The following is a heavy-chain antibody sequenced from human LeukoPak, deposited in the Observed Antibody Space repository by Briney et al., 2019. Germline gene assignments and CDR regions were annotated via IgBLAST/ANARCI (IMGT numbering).Heavy chain of an antibody. Sequence: GGSLRLSCAASGFTFSSYSMHWVRQAPGKGLEWVSSISSSSSYIYYADAVKGRFTISRDNAKNSLYLQMNSLRAEDTAVYYCARDRNTVFDYWGQGTLVTVSS. V-gene: IGHV3-21*01. J-gene: IGHJ4*02. CDR3: ARDRNTVFDY. D-gene: IGHD1-14*01. CDR1: GFTFSSYS. CDR2: ISSSSSYI.